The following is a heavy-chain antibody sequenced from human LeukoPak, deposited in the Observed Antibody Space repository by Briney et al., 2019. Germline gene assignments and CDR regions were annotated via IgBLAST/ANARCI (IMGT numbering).Heavy chain of an antibody. J-gene: IGHJ4*02. V-gene: IGHV3-21*01. D-gene: IGHD5-12*01. CDR1: GFTFSSYS. Sequence: GGSLRLSCAASGFTFSSYSMRWVRQAPGKGLEWVSSISSSSSYIFYADSVKGRFTISRDNAKNSLYLQMNSLRAEDTAMYYCARDRYGYATGSFDYWGQGTLVTVSS. CDR3: ARDRYGYATGSFDY. CDR2: ISSSSSYI.